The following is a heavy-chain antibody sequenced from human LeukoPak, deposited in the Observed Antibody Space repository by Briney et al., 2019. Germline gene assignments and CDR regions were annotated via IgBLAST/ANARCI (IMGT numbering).Heavy chain of an antibody. CDR1: GGSFSGYY. V-gene: IGHV4-34*01. Sequence: SETLSLTCAVYGGSFSGYYWSWIRQPPGKGLEWIGEINHSGSTNYNPSLKSRVTISVDTSKNQFSLKLSSATAADTAVYYCARDKRIDSSGYYPIFDYWGQGTLVTVSS. CDR3: ARDKRIDSSGYYPIFDY. J-gene: IGHJ4*02. D-gene: IGHD3-22*01. CDR2: INHSGST.